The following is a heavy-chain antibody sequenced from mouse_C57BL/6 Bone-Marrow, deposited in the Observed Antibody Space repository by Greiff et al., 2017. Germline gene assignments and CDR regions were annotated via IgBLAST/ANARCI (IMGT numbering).Heavy chain of an antibody. CDR2: ISSGGSYT. Sequence: EVQLVESGGDLVKPGGSLKLSCAASGFTFSSYGMSWVRQTPDKRLEWVATISSGGSYTYYPDSVKGRVTISRNNAKNTLYLQMSSLKSEDTAMYYCARRSFCGGFAYWGQGTLVTVSA. CDR1: GFTFSSYG. D-gene: IGHD1-1*02. J-gene: IGHJ3*01. CDR3: ARRSFCGGFAY. V-gene: IGHV5-6*01.